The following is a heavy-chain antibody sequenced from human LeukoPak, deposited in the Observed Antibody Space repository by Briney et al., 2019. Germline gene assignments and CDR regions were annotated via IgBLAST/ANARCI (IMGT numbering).Heavy chain of an antibody. CDR1: GYTFTGYY. Sequence: ASVKVSCKASGYTFTGYYMHWVRQAPGQGLEWMGWINPNSGGTNYAQKFQGRVTMTRDTSISTAYMELSRLRSDDTAVYYCARERTLTSCYDYWGQGTLVTVSS. CDR3: ARERTLTSCYDY. V-gene: IGHV1-2*02. D-gene: IGHD2-15*01. CDR2: INPNSGGT. J-gene: IGHJ4*02.